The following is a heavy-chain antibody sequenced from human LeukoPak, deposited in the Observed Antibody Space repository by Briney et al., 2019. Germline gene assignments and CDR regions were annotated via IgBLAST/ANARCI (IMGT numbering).Heavy chain of an antibody. Sequence: PGGSLRLSCAASGFTFSSYSVNWVRQAPGKGVEWVSSISSSSSYIYYADSVKGRFTISRDNAKNSLYLQMNSLRAEDTAVYYCARAPTADTNWFDPWGQGTLVTVSS. D-gene: IGHD2-21*02. CDR1: GFTFSSYS. CDR3: ARAPTADTNWFDP. CDR2: ISSSSSYI. J-gene: IGHJ5*02. V-gene: IGHV3-21*01.